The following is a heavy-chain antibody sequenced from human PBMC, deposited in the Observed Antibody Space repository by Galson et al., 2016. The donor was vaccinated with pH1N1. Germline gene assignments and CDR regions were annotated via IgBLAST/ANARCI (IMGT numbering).Heavy chain of an antibody. Sequence: SLRLSCAASEFLVTDRFMSWVRQAPGKRPEWVSTIYPRGTTYYADLAEGRFTISTDTSKNMLFLHMLALRAEDTALDYCAFDTVPNGADHWGQGTLVTVSS. D-gene: IGHD4-17*01. J-gene: IGHJ5*02. CDR2: IYPRGTT. V-gene: IGHV3-53*01. CDR3: AFDTVPNGADH. CDR1: EFLVTDRF.